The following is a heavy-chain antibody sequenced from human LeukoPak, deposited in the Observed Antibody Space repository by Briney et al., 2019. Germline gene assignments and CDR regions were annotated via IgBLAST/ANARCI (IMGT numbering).Heavy chain of an antibody. Sequence: GGSLRLSCAASGFTFSSYSMNWVRRAPGKGLECVSYISSSNSTIYYADSVKGRFTISRDNAKNSLYLQMNSLRDEDTAVYYCARDFPRYGGNSAFDVWGQGTMVTVYS. V-gene: IGHV3-48*02. CDR3: ARDFPRYGGNSAFDV. J-gene: IGHJ3*01. CDR1: GFTFSSYS. CDR2: ISSSNSTI. D-gene: IGHD4-23*01.